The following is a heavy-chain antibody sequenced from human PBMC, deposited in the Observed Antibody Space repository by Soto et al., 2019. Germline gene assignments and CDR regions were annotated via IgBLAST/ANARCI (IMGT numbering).Heavy chain of an antibody. D-gene: IGHD2-2*01. V-gene: IGHV3-23*01. J-gene: IGHJ4*01. CDR2: IRNSGGST. CDR1: GFSFSIYA. CDR3: AKDAGVVPAATFDS. Sequence: PGGSLRLSCAASGFSFSIYAMNWVRQAPGKGLEWVSGIRNSGGSTDYADSVKGRFTISRDNSKNMLYLQMSSLRVEDTAVYYCAKDAGVVPAATFDSWGQGTQVTVSS.